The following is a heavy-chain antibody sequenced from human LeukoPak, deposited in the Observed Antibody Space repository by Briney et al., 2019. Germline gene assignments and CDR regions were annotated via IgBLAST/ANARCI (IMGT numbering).Heavy chain of an antibody. CDR1: GYIFTSYD. CDR3: ARGRVTMVRGGRRRYYYYYMDV. CDR2: MKPNSGNT. Sequence: GASVKVSCKASGYIFTSYDINWVRQATGQGLEWMGWMKPNSGNTDYAQKFQGRVTITRNTSISTAYMELSSLRSEDTAVYYCARGRVTMVRGGRRRYYYYYMDVWGKGTTVTVSS. V-gene: IGHV1-8*03. D-gene: IGHD3-10*01. J-gene: IGHJ6*03.